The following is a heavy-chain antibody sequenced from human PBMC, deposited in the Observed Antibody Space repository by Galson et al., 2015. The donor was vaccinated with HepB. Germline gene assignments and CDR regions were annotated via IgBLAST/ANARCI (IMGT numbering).Heavy chain of an antibody. D-gene: IGHD5-24*01. CDR3: AKDLSTVDTIMIREWWQAMEAGPPTREWGPSHI. CDR1: GFTFSSHA. V-gene: IGHV3-23*01. CDR2: ISDSGVNT. Sequence: SLRLSCAASGFTFSSHAMTWVRQAPGKGLEWVSSISDSGVNTYYTDSVKGRFTISRDNSKNTLYLQMNSLRGEDTAVYYCAKDLSTVDTIMIREWWQAMEAGPPTREWGPSHIWGQGTLVIVSP. J-gene: IGHJ3*02.